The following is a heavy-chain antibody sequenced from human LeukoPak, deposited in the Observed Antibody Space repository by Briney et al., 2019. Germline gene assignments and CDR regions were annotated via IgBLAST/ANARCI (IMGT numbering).Heavy chain of an antibody. CDR1: GFSFNNYR. D-gene: IGHD2/OR15-2a*01. V-gene: IGHV3-7*03. J-gene: IGHJ4*02. CDR3: ARVSEYSAFTWSH. CDR2: IKKDGSEK. Sequence: GGSLRLSCVASGFSFNNYRMTWVRQAPGKGLEWVANIKKDGSEKYYADSVKGRFTISRDNGKNSVYLQMNSLRVEDTAVYYCARVSEYSAFTWSHWGQGTLVTVSS.